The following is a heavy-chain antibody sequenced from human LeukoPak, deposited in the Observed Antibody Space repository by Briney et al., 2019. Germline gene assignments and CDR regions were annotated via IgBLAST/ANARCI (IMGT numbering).Heavy chain of an antibody. CDR3: ACSGAAVTWYNWFDP. V-gene: IGHV4-59*01. Sequence: SETLSLTCTVSGGSISSYYWSWIRQPPGKGLEWIGHIYYSGSTNYNPSLKSRVTISVDTSKNQFSLKLSSVTAADTAVYYCACSGAAVTWYNWFDPWGQGTLVTVSS. J-gene: IGHJ5*02. CDR2: IYYSGST. D-gene: IGHD3-10*02. CDR1: GGSISSYY.